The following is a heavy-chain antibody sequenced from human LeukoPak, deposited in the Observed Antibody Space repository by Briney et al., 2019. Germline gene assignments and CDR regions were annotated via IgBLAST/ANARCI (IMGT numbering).Heavy chain of an antibody. CDR3: ARVADRFGYNYGIDEYFDY. D-gene: IGHD5-18*01. J-gene: IGHJ4*02. Sequence: PSETLSLTCTVSGGSIKSYYWSWIRQPAGEGLEWLGHIYAGGTTNYNPSLNSRVTMSVDTSKNQFSLRLASVTAADTAVYYCARVADRFGYNYGIDEYFDYWGQGTLVTVSS. CDR1: GGSIKSYY. V-gene: IGHV4-4*07. CDR2: IYAGGTT.